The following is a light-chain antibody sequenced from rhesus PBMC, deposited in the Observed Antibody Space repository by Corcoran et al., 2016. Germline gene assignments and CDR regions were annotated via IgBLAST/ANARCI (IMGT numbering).Light chain of an antibody. V-gene: IGKV3S9*01. Sequence: EIVLTQSPATLALSPGERATLSCRASQSVGSYLAWYQQTPGQAPRLLIYGASSKATCIPDRFSGSGSGTDFTLTISSLEPEDFAVYYCQQYSNWPLTFGGGTKVEIK. J-gene: IGKJ4*01. CDR2: GAS. CDR1: QSVGSY. CDR3: QQYSNWPLT.